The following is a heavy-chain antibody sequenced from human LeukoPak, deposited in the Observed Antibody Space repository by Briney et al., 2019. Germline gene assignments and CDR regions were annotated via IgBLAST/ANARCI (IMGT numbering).Heavy chain of an antibody. CDR1: GFTFSSYS. Sequence: PGGSLRLSCAASGFTFSSYSMNWVRQAPGKGLEWVSSISSSSSYIYYADSVKGRFTISRDNAKNSLYLQMNSLRAEDTAVYYCARAGERLDAFDIWGQGTMVTVSS. CDR3: ARAGERLDAFDI. J-gene: IGHJ3*02. D-gene: IGHD7-27*01. CDR2: ISSSSSYI. V-gene: IGHV3-21*01.